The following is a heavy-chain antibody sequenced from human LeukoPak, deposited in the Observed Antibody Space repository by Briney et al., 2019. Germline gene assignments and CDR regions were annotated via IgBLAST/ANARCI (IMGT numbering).Heavy chain of an antibody. J-gene: IGHJ2*01. D-gene: IGHD2-2*01. V-gene: IGHV3-23*01. CDR3: AKDIPVVPEVEYFDL. Sequence: GRSLRLSCAASGFTFSSYAMSWVRQAPGKGLEWVSAMSGSGGSTYYADSVKSRFTISRDNSKNTLYLQMNSLRAEDTAVYYCAKDIPVVPEVEYFDLWGRGTLVTVSS. CDR1: GFTFSSYA. CDR2: MSGSGGST.